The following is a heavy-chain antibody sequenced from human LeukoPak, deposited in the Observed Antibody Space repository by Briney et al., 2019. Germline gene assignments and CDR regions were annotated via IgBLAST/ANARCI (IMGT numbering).Heavy chain of an antibody. CDR1: GFTFSSYG. Sequence: PGGSLRLSCAASGFTFSSYGMSWVRQAPGKGLEWVSAISGSGGSTYYADSVKGRFTISRDNSKNTLYLQMNSLRAEDTAVYYCATLGTAAAGSSRFDYWGQGTLVTVSS. J-gene: IGHJ4*02. D-gene: IGHD6-25*01. CDR3: ATLGTAAAGSSRFDY. V-gene: IGHV3-23*01. CDR2: ISGSGGST.